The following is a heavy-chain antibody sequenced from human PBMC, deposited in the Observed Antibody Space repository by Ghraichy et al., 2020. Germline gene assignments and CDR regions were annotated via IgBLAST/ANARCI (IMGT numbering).Heavy chain of an antibody. CDR2: IYYSGST. J-gene: IGHJ4*02. V-gene: IGHV4-59*01. Sequence: SETLSLTCTVSGGSISSYYWSWIRQPPGKGLEWIGYIYYSGSTNYNPSLKSRVTISVDTSKNQFSLKLSSVTAADSAVYYCARGRRAQRGTEFDYWGQGTLVTVSS. CDR1: GGSISSYY. D-gene: IGHD2-15*01. CDR3: ARGRRAQRGTEFDY.